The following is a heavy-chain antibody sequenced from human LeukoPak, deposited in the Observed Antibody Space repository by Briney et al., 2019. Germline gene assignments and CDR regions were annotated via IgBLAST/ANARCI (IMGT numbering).Heavy chain of an antibody. J-gene: IGHJ5*01. CDR3: VKDPRDTYGTNWFVS. V-gene: IGHV3-23*01. D-gene: IGHD2-21*01. CDR1: GFSFGNYA. CDR2: ISGTGGAT. Sequence: GGSLRLSCVASGFSFGNYAMSWVRQAPGKGLQWVSQISGTGGATWYAGFARDRFTISRDNAKKTLYLQMSSLRVEDTAMYYCVKDPRDTYGTNWFVSWGQGTLLIVSS.